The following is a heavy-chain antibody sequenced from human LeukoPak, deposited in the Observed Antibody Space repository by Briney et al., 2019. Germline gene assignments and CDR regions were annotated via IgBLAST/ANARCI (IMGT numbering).Heavy chain of an antibody. Sequence: PGGCLRLSCAASGFSFSSYAMSWVRPAQGKGLGWVSAISGSGTSTYYADSRKGRFTISRDNSKNTLHLQMNSLSAEDTAVYYCKTQTHCSGGSCYLSLRWSNFDYWGQGTLVTLSS. CDR2: ISGSGTST. CDR1: GFSFSSYA. J-gene: IGHJ4*02. D-gene: IGHD2-15*01. CDR3: KTQTHCSGGSCYLSLRWSNFDY. V-gene: IGHV3-23*01.